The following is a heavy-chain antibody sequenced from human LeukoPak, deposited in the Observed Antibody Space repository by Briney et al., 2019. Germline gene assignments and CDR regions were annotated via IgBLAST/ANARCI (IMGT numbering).Heavy chain of an antibody. CDR1: GGSISSGSYY. Sequence: SQTLSLTCTVSGGSISSGSYYWSWIRQPAGTGLEWIGRIYTSGSTNYNPSLKSRVTISVDTSKNQFSLKLSSVTAADTAVYYCAREPTVAGFDYWGQGTLVTVSS. J-gene: IGHJ4*02. V-gene: IGHV4-61*02. CDR2: IYTSGST. D-gene: IGHD6-19*01. CDR3: AREPTVAGFDY.